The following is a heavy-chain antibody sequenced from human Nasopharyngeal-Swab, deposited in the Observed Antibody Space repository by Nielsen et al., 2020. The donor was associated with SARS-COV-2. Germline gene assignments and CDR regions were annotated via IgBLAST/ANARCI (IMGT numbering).Heavy chain of an antibody. J-gene: IGHJ6*02. CDR1: AFTFSSYG. D-gene: IGHD3-10*01. CDR2: ISYDGSNK. V-gene: IGHV3-30*18. CDR3: AKEQLVPGYYGSGWVDFMDV. Sequence: GGSLRLSCAASAFTFSSYGMHWVRQAPGKGLEWVAVISYDGSNKYYADSVKGRFTISRDNSKSTLYLEMSSLRADDTAVYYCAKEQLVPGYYGSGWVDFMDVWGQGTTVTVSS.